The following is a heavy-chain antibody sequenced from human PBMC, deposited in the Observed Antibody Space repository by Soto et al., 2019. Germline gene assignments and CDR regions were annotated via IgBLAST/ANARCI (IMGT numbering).Heavy chain of an antibody. CDR2: ISGSGGST. D-gene: IGHD6-6*01. CDR1: GFTFSSYA. Sequence: GGSLRLSCAASGFTFSSYAMSWVRQAPGKGLEWVSAISGSGGSTYYADSVKGRFTISRDNSKNTLYLQMNSLRAEDTAVYYCAKSGVYSSSGRPEYYYYYYYMDVWGKGTTVTVSS. V-gene: IGHV3-23*01. J-gene: IGHJ6*03. CDR3: AKSGVYSSSGRPEYYYYYYYMDV.